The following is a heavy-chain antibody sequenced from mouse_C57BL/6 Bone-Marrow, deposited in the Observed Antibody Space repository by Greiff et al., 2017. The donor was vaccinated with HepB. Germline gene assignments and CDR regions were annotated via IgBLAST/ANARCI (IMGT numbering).Heavy chain of an antibody. D-gene: IGHD1-1*01. J-gene: IGHJ4*01. Sequence: QVQLQQSGAELVKPGASVKLSCKASGYTFTEYTIHWVKQRSGQGLEWIGWFYPGSGSIKYNEKFKDKATLTADKSSSTVYMELSRLTSEDAAAYFCARHEGPRITTVVVDYAMDYWGQGTSVTVSS. V-gene: IGHV1-62-2*01. CDR3: ARHEGPRITTVVVDYAMDY. CDR2: FYPGSGSI. CDR1: GYTFTEYT.